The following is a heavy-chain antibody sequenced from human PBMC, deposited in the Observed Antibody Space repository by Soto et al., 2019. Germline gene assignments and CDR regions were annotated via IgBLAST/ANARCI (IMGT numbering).Heavy chain of an antibody. J-gene: IGHJ3*02. Sequence: ASVKVSCKASGGTFSSYAISWVRQAPGQGLEWMGIINPSGGSTSYAQKFQGRVTMTRDTSTSTVYMELSSLRSEDTAVYYCARDNSSSWPDAFDIWGQGTMVTVSS. D-gene: IGHD6-13*01. V-gene: IGHV1-46*01. CDR1: GGTFSSYA. CDR3: ARDNSSSWPDAFDI. CDR2: INPSGGST.